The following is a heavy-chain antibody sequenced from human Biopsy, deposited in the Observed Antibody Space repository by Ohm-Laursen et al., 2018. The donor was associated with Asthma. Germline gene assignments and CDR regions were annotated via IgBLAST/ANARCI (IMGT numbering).Heavy chain of an antibody. D-gene: IGHD3-3*01. CDR1: GFTFSSYA. V-gene: IGHV3-30*04. Sequence: SLRLSCAASGFTFSSYAMHWVRQAPGKGLEWVAVISYDGSNKYYADSVKGRFTISRDNSKNTLYLQMNSLRAEDTAVYYCASQSSGPDFWSGYYYFDYWGQGTLVAVSS. CDR3: ASQSSGPDFWSGYYYFDY. CDR2: ISYDGSNK. J-gene: IGHJ4*02.